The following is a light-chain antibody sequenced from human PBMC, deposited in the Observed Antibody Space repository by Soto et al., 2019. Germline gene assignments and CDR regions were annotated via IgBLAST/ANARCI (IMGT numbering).Light chain of an antibody. CDR2: DVS. CDR3: QQSSNWPRT. Sequence: EIVLTQSPATLSLSPGXRATLSCRASQNISSYLIWYQQKPGQSPRVLIYDVSNRATGIPTRFSGSGSGTDFTLTISSLETEDFAVYYCQQSSNWPRTFRQGTKVDIK. J-gene: IGKJ1*01. V-gene: IGKV3-11*01. CDR1: QNISSY.